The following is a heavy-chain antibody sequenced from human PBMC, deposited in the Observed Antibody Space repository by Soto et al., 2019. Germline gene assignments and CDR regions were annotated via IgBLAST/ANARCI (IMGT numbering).Heavy chain of an antibody. CDR3: ARAGSSNYFDY. Sequence: ASVKVSCKASGYTFTNYYMHWVRQAPVQGLEWMGIINPSGGSTSYAQKFQGRVTMTRDTSTSTVYMELSSLRSEDTAVYYCARAGSSNYFDYWGQGTLVTVSS. D-gene: IGHD1-26*01. CDR1: GYTFTNYY. V-gene: IGHV1-46*01. CDR2: INPSGGST. J-gene: IGHJ4*02.